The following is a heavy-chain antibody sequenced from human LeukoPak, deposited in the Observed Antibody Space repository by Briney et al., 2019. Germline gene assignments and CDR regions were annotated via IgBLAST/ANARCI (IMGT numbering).Heavy chain of an antibody. D-gene: IGHD2-2*01. CDR1: GGTFSSYA. V-gene: IGHV1-69*04. CDR2: IIPILGIA. Sequence: GASVKVSCKASGGTFSSYAISWVRQAPGQGLEWMGRIIPILGIANYAQKFQGRVTITADKSTSTAYMELSSLRSEDTAVYYCARPDCSSTSCYGPGAFDIWGQGTMVTVSS. J-gene: IGHJ3*02. CDR3: ARPDCSSTSCYGPGAFDI.